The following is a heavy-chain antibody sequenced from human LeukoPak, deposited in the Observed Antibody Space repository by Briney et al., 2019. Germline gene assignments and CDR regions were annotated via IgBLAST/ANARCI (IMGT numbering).Heavy chain of an antibody. CDR2: ISSTGGST. CDR3: VRDTSYCSGGRCFATYSFDY. Sequence: GGSPRLSCSASGFTFSNYAMHRVRQAPGKGLECISTISSTGGSTYYADSVKGRFTISRDNSKNTLYLQMSSLRAEDTAVYYCVRDTSYCSGGRCFATYSFDYWGQGTRVTVSS. J-gene: IGHJ4*02. CDR1: GFTFSNYA. V-gene: IGHV3-64D*09. D-gene: IGHD2-15*01.